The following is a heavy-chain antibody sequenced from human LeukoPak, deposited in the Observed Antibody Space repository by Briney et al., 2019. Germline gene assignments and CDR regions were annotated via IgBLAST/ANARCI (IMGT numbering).Heavy chain of an antibody. CDR3: ARLFRRTWFDP. D-gene: IGHD3-9*01. J-gene: IGHJ5*02. Sequence: SETLPLTCSVSGGSITNYYWTWIRQPPGKALEWVGHVDYSGNTNYNPSLKSRVTISLDTSKTHFSLKVNSVAAADTAIYYCARLFRRTWFDPWGQGTLVIVS. V-gene: IGHV4-59*08. CDR1: GGSITNYY. CDR2: VDYSGNT.